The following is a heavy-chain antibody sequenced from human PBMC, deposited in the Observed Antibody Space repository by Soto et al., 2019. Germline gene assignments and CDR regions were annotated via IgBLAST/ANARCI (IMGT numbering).Heavy chain of an antibody. D-gene: IGHD6-19*01. CDR1: GGSISSYY. CDR2: IYTSGST. V-gene: IGHV4-4*07. CDR3: ARDLGAVTGLYYYYYGMDV. Sequence: PSETLSLTCTVSGGSISSYYWSWIRQPAGKGLEWIGRIYTSGSTNYNPSLKSRVTMSVDTSKNQFSLKLSSVTAAYTAVYYCARDLGAVTGLYYYYYGMDVWGQGTTVTVSS. J-gene: IGHJ6*02.